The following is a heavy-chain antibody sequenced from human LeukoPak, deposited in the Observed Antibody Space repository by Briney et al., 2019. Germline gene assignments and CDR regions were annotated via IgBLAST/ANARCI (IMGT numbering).Heavy chain of an antibody. J-gene: IGHJ2*01. CDR1: GGSISSYY. D-gene: IGHD6-6*01. Sequence: SETLSLTCTVSGGSISSYYWSWIRQPPGKGLEWIGYIYTSGSTNYNPSLKSRVTISVDTSKNQFSLKLSSVTAADTAVYYCARHVGGQLARYFDLWGRGTLVTVSS. CDR3: ARHVGGQLARYFDL. CDR2: IYTSGST. V-gene: IGHV4-4*09.